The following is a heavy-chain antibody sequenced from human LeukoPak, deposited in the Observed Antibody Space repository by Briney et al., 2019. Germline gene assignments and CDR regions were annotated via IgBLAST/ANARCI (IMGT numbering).Heavy chain of an antibody. CDR1: GFTFRSYE. Sequence: GGSLRLSCAASGFTFRSYEMTWVRQAPGKGLEWVSYISGSGSTIYYTDSVKGRFTISRDNAKNSLYLQMNSLRAEDTAVYYCAGLVLDYWGQGTLVTVSS. D-gene: IGHD6-19*01. J-gene: IGHJ4*02. V-gene: IGHV3-48*03. CDR3: AGLVLDY. CDR2: ISGSGSTI.